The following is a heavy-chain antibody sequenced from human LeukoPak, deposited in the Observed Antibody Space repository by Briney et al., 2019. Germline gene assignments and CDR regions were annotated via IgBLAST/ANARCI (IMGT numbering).Heavy chain of an antibody. D-gene: IGHD3-10*01. Sequence: SETLSLTCAVSGGSISSGGYSWSWIRQPPRKGLEWIGYIYHSGSTYYNPSLKSRVTISVDRSKNQFSLKLSSVTAADTAVYYCARGPRSARGYFDYWGQGTLVTVSS. CDR2: IYHSGST. J-gene: IGHJ4*02. CDR1: GGSISSGGYS. V-gene: IGHV4-30-2*01. CDR3: ARGPRSARGYFDY.